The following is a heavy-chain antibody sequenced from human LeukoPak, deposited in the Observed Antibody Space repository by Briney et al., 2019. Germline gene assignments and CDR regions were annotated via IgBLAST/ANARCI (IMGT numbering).Heavy chain of an antibody. Sequence: ASVKVSCKASGGTFSSYAISWVRQAPGQGLEWMGGIIPIFGTANHAQKFQGRVTITTDESTSTAYMELSSLRSEDTAVYYCARAYELTGTTPPGLWFDPWGQGTLVTVSS. CDR1: GGTFSSYA. CDR3: ARAYELTGTTPPGLWFDP. J-gene: IGHJ5*02. CDR2: IIPIFGTA. V-gene: IGHV1-69*05. D-gene: IGHD1-20*01.